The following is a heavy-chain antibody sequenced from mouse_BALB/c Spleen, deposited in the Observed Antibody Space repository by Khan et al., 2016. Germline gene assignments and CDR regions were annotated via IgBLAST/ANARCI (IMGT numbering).Heavy chain of an antibody. Sequence: VQLKESGPGLVKPSQSLSLTCNVSGYSITSDYAWNWIRQFPGNKLEWMGYISYSGSSSYNPSLKSRISVTRDTSKNQFFLQLNSVTTEDTPTYYCAISPLYGYDPYYLNCWGQGTTLTVSS. J-gene: IGHJ2*01. CDR3: AISPLYGYDPYYLNC. D-gene: IGHD2-2*01. CDR2: ISYSGSS. CDR1: GYSITSDYA. V-gene: IGHV3-2*02.